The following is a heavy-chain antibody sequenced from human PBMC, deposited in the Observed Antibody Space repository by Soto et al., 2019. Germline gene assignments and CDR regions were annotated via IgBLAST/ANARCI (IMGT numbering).Heavy chain of an antibody. J-gene: IGHJ4*02. CDR3: ARNLRYSQFDY. D-gene: IGHD3-9*01. CDR2: IDNSTGTI. V-gene: IGHV3-48*04. Sequence: GGSLRLSCAASGFTFSSYSMNWVRQAPGKGLEWVSYIDNSTGTIYYADSVRGRFTISRDNAGKSLYLQLNSLRAEDTAVFYCARNLRYSQFDYWGQGALVTVSS. CDR1: GFTFSSYS.